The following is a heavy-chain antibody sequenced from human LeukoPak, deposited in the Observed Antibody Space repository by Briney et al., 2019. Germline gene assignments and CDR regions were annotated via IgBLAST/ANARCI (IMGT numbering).Heavy chain of an antibody. CDR3: AREVTGTTNTLYNWFDP. CDR1: GGSISSGDYY. CDR2: IYYSGST. D-gene: IGHD1-7*01. Sequence: PSQTLSLTCTVSGGSISSGDYYWSWIRQPPGKGLEWIGYIYYSGSTYYNPSLKSRVTISVDTSKNQFSLKLSSATAADTAVYYCAREVTGTTNTLYNWFDPWGQGTLVTVSS. J-gene: IGHJ5*02. V-gene: IGHV4-30-4*08.